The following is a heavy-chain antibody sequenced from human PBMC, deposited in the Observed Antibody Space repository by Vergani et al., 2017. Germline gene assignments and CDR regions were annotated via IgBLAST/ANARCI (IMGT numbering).Heavy chain of an antibody. CDR3: ASENYDFWSGYYYYYYYMDV. J-gene: IGHJ6*03. V-gene: IGHV3-23*04. Sequence: VQLVESGGGVVQPGRSLRLSCAASGFTFSSYAMSWVRQAPGKGLEWVSAISGSGGSTYYADSVKGRFTISRDNSKNTLYLQMNSLRAEDTAVYYCASENYDFWSGYYYYYYYMDVWGKGTTVTVSS. D-gene: IGHD3-3*01. CDR1: GFTFSSYA. CDR2: ISGSGGST.